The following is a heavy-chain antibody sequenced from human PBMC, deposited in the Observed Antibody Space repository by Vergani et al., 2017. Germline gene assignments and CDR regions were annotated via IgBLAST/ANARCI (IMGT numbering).Heavy chain of an antibody. CDR2: ISISGNT. CDR3: GRVADFYGLGSRLLDL. V-gene: IGHV4-61*02. J-gene: IGHJ5*02. Sequence: QVQLQESGPGLVKPSQTLSLTCSVSGDSINNGSYYWSWIRQPAGKGLEWIGRISISGNTDYNSSLKRRISMSVETSKNQFSLKLNSVTAADTAVYYCGRVADFYGLGSRLLDLWGQGILVTVSS. CDR1: GDSINNGSYY. D-gene: IGHD3-10*01.